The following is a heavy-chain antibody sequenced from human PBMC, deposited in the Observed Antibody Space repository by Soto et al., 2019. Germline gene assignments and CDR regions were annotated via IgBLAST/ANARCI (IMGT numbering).Heavy chain of an antibody. Sequence: GGSLRLSCAASGFTFSSYDMKWVRQAPGKGLEWVSSIRASSGNTYYADSVKGRFTISRDNSKTTLYLQMNSLGAEDTAVYYCAKRGDSTSWTHFDYWGQGTLVTVSS. CDR1: GFTFSSYD. J-gene: IGHJ4*02. D-gene: IGHD2-2*01. CDR3: AKRGDSTSWTHFDY. V-gene: IGHV3-23*01. CDR2: IRASSGNT.